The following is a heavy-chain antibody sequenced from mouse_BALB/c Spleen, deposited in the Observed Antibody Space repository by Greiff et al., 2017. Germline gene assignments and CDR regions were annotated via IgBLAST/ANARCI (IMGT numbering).Heavy chain of an antibody. Sequence: VQLVESGPGLVAPSQSLSITCTVSGFSLTGYGVNWVRQPPGKGLEWLGMIWGGGSTNYNSALMSRLSISKDNSKSQVFLKMNSLQTDDTAMYYCARAHYYGSSYSYAMDYWGQGTSVTVSS. D-gene: IGHD1-1*01. V-gene: IGHV2-6-7*01. CDR1: GFSLTGYG. CDR3: ARAHYYGSSYSYAMDY. CDR2: IWGGGST. J-gene: IGHJ4*01.